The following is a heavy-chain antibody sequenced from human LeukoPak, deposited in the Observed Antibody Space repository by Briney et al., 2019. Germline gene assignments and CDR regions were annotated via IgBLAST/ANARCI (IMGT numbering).Heavy chain of an antibody. CDR3: ARGGDYGYNWFDP. V-gene: IGHV4-4*02. CDR1: GGSISSSNW. CDR2: IYHSGST. Sequence: PSETLSLTCAVSGGSISSSNWWSWVRQPPGKGLEWIGEIYHSGSTNYNPSLKSRVTISVDTSKNQFSLKLSSVTAADTAVYYCARGGDYGYNWFDPWGQGTLVTVSS. J-gene: IGHJ5*02. D-gene: IGHD4-17*01.